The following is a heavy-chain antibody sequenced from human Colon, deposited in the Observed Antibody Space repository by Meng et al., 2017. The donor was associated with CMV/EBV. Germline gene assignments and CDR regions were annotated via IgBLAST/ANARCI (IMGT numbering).Heavy chain of an antibody. CDR2: LGSSGDNT. CDR1: GFTFVSYV. V-gene: IGHV3-23*01. CDR3: VKGENLVFQH. D-gene: IGHD3-16*01. Sequence: GEALKISCAASGFTFVSYVMSWVRQAPGKGLEWVSSLGSSGDNTYYTDAVKGRFTISRDNSKNMLFLEMNNLRGEDTAIYYCVKGENLVFQHWGQGTLVTVSS. J-gene: IGHJ1*01.